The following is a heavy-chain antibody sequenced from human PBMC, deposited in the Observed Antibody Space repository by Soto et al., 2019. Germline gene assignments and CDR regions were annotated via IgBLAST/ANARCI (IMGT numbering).Heavy chain of an antibody. CDR1: GASISSADYY. V-gene: IGHV4-31*03. CDR2: IFYSGTT. D-gene: IGHD3-22*01. CDR3: ARDSPHYYGSTRSHGMDV. J-gene: IGHJ6*02. Sequence: SETLSLTCTVSGASISSADYYWSWIRQPPGKGLEWIGYIFYSGTTYYNPSLRSRLTISVDTSKNEFPLRLSSVTAPDTAVYYCARDSPHYYGSTRSHGMDVWGQGTTVTVSS.